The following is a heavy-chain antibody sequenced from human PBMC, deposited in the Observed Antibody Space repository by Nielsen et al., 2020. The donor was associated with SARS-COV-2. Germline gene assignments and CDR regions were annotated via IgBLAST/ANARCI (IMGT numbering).Heavy chain of an antibody. CDR1: GFIFSRYV. Sequence: GESLKISCAASGFIFSRYVMTWVRQAPGKGLEWVSGISGSGGSTIYYADSVKGRFTISRDNAKNSLYLQMNSLRAEDTAVYYCARGTLAGYYFDYWGQGTLVTVSS. CDR3: ARGTLAGYYFDY. CDR2: ISGSGGSTI. D-gene: IGHD1-14*01. V-gene: IGHV3-48*04. J-gene: IGHJ4*02.